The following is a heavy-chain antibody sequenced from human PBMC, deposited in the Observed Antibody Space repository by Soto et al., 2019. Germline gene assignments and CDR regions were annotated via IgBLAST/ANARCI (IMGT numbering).Heavy chain of an antibody. D-gene: IGHD2-15*01. V-gene: IGHV3-30-3*01. CDR2: ISYDGSNK. Sequence: QVQLVESGGGVVQPGRSLRLSCAASGFTFSSYAMHWVRQAPGKGLEWVAVISYDGSNKYYADSVKGRFTISRDNSKNTLYLQMNSLRAEDTAVYYCARGSKVVAATDDAFDIWGQGTMVTVSS. CDR1: GFTFSSYA. CDR3: ARGSKVVAATDDAFDI. J-gene: IGHJ3*02.